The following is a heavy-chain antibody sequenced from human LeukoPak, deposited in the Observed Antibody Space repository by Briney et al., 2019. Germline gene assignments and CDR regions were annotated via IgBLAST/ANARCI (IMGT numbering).Heavy chain of an antibody. J-gene: IGHJ5*02. Sequence: GGSLRLSCAVSGLIASSNYMSWVRQAPGKGLEWVSVIYSGGRTYYADSVKGRFTISRDNSKNTLYLQMNSLRAEDTAVYYCARDVGSTTNWFDPWGQGTLVTVSS. D-gene: IGHD1-1*01. CDR1: GLIASSNY. V-gene: IGHV3-66*01. CDR3: ARDVGSTTNWFDP. CDR2: IYSGGRT.